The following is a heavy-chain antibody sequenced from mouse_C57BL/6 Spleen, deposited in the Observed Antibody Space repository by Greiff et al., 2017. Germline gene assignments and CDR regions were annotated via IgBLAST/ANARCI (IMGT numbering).Heavy chain of an antibody. CDR1: GYAFSSYW. Sequence: VQLQQSGAELVKPGASVKISCKASGYAFSSYWMNWVKQRPGKGLEWIGQIYPGDGDTNYNGKFKGKATLTADKSSSTAYMQLSSLTSEDSAVYFCARMGWLLWYFDVWGTGTTVTVSS. CDR2: IYPGDGDT. D-gene: IGHD2-3*01. J-gene: IGHJ1*03. V-gene: IGHV1-80*01. CDR3: ARMGWLLWYFDV.